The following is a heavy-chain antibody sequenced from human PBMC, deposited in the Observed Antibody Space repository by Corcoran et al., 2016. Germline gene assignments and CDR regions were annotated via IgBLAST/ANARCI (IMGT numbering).Heavy chain of an antibody. J-gene: IGHJ4*02. CDR3: SHSPGYSYGYGVDY. Sequence: QITLKESGPTLVKPTQTLTLTCTFSGFSLSTSGVVVGWIRQPPGKALEWLALIYWNDDKRYSRSLKSRLSITKDTSKNQVVITITNMDPGDTATYYCSHSPGYSYGYGVDYWGQGTLVTVSS. CDR1: GFSLSTSGVV. V-gene: IGHV2-5*01. CDR2: IYWNDDK. D-gene: IGHD5-18*01.